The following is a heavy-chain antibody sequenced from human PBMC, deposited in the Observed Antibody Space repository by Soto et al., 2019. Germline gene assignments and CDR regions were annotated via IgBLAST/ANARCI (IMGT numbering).Heavy chain of an antibody. CDR3: ARRWWNGNYYYYYGMDV. CDR1: GGSISSSSYY. CDR2: IYYSGST. D-gene: IGHD1-1*01. V-gene: IGHV4-39*01. J-gene: IGHJ6*02. Sequence: SETLSLTCTVSGGSISSSSYYWGWIRQPPGKGLEWIGSIYYSGSTYYNPSLKSRVTISVDTSKNQFSLKLSSVTAADTAVYYCARRWWNGNYYYYYGMDVWGQGTTVNVSS.